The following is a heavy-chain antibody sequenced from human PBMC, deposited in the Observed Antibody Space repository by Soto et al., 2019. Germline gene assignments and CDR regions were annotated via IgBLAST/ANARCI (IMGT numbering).Heavy chain of an antibody. CDR1: GITFSSYW. CDR3: VRDWDV. V-gene: IGHV3-7*01. CDR2: IKKDGSEK. J-gene: IGHJ6*03. Sequence: GGSLRLSCGASGITFSSYWMSWVRQAPGKGLEWVANIKKDGSEKNYVDSVKGRFTISRDNAKNSLYLQMNSLRAEDTAVYYCVRDWDVWGKGTTVTV.